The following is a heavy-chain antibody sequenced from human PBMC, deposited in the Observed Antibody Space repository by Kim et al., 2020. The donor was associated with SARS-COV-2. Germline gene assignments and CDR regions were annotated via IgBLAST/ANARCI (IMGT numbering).Heavy chain of an antibody. CDR3: AREPGDTHTSVTANYFDY. CDR1: GYTFTSYG. J-gene: IGHJ4*02. CDR2: ISAYNGNT. V-gene: IGHV1-18*01. D-gene: IGHD3-16*01. Sequence: ASVKVSCKASGYTFTSYGISWVRQAPGQGLEWMGWISAYNGNTNYAQKLQGRVTMTTDTSTSTAYMELRSLRSDDTAVYYCAREPGDTHTSVTANYFDYWGQGTLVTVSS.